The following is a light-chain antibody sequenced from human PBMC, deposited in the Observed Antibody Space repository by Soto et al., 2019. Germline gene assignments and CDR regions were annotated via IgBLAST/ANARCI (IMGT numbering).Light chain of an antibody. CDR1: QSVSNNY. CDR3: QQYGSSGT. V-gene: IGKV3-20*01. CDR2: GAS. J-gene: IGKJ1*01. Sequence: EVGLTISKGTLSLSPGERATLSCRASQSVSNNYLAWYQQKPGQAPRLLIYGASNRATGIPDRFSGSGSGTDFTLTISRLEPEDFAVYYCQQYGSSGTFGQGTKGDIK.